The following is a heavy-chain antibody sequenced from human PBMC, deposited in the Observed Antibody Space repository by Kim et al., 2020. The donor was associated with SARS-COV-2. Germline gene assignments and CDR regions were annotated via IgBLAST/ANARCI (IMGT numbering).Heavy chain of an antibody. V-gene: IGHV3-33*05. D-gene: IGHD6-19*01. J-gene: IGHJ4*01. CDR2: ISFDGSKK. CDR3: ARDLKVSSGYYRGPVGY. CDR1: GFTFSRYG. Sequence: GGSLRLSCAASGFTFSRYGMHWVRQAPGKGLEWMTFISFDGSKKDSADSVKGRFTISRDNSKNTLYLQMNSLRAEDTAMYYCARDLKVSSGYYRGPVGYWGQEPWSPSPQ.